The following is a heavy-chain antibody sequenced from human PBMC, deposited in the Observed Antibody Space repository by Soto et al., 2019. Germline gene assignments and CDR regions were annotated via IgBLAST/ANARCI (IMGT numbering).Heavy chain of an antibody. Sequence: QVQLVESGGGVVQPGRSLRLSCAASGFTFSSYGIHWVRQAPGKGLEWVAVISYDGSNKYYADSVKGRFTISRDNSKNTLDLQMNSLRAEDTAVYYCARGDFSSGRFDYWGQGTLVTVSS. V-gene: IGHV3-30*03. CDR1: GFTFSSYG. D-gene: IGHD3-22*01. CDR3: ARGDFSSGRFDY. J-gene: IGHJ4*02. CDR2: ISYDGSNK.